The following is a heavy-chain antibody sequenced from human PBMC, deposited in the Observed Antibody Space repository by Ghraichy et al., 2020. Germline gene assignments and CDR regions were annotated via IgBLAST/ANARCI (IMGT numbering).Heavy chain of an antibody. D-gene: IGHD2-15*01. Sequence: GGSLRLSCAASGFTFSSYAMSWVRQAPGKGLEWVSAISGSGGSTYYADSVKGRFTISRDNSKNKLYLQMNSLRAEDTAVYYCAKGSDIVVVVAVPFYYWGQGTLVTVSS. CDR2: ISGSGGST. CDR1: GFTFSSYA. V-gene: IGHV3-23*01. J-gene: IGHJ4*02. CDR3: AKGSDIVVVVAVPFYY.